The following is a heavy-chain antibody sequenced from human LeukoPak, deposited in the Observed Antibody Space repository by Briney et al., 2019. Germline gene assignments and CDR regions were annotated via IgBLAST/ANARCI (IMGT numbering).Heavy chain of an antibody. CDR2: ISSSGSTI. V-gene: IGHV3-48*03. CDR3: AREDYYDSSDDIDY. J-gene: IGHJ4*02. Sequence: GGSLRLSCAASGFTFSSYEMNWVRQAPGKGLEWVSYISSSGSTIYYADSVKGRFTISRDNAKNSLYLQMNSLRAEDTAVYYCAREDYYDSSDDIDYWGQGTLVTVSS. D-gene: IGHD3-22*01. CDR1: GFTFSSYE.